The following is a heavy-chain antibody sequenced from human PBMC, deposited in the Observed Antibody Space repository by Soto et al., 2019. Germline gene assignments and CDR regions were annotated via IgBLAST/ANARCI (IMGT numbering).Heavy chain of an antibody. CDR2: MNPNSGDT. CDR3: GRGGYFDWVLPP. CDR1: GYTFTNYD. D-gene: IGHD3-9*01. Sequence: ASVKVSCKASGYTFTNYDINWVRQATGQGLEWMGWMNPNSGDTDYAQKFQGRVTMTRNTSISTAYMELSSLRSEDTAVYFCGRGGYFDWVLPPGGQGTLVTVSS. V-gene: IGHV1-8*01. J-gene: IGHJ5*02.